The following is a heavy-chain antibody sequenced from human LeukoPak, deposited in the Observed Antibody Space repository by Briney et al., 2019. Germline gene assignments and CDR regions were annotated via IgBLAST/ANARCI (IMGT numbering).Heavy chain of an antibody. Sequence: GGSLRLSCAASGFTFSSYAMSWVRQAPGKGLEWVSGISGSGTSTYYADSVEGRFTISRDNSKNTLSLQMNSLRAEDTAVYYCARIVSSWYYFDYWGQGTLVTVSS. CDR1: GFTFSSYA. D-gene: IGHD6-13*01. J-gene: IGHJ4*02. CDR2: ISGSGTST. V-gene: IGHV3-23*01. CDR3: ARIVSSWYYFDY.